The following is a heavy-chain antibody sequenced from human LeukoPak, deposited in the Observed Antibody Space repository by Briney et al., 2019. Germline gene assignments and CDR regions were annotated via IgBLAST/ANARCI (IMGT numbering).Heavy chain of an antibody. CDR3: ARTKTVTTSSFDY. J-gene: IGHJ4*02. Sequence: GGSLRLSCAASGFTFSNYSMNWVRQAPGKGLEWISYISSSSSTIYYADSVKGRFTISRDNAKNSLYLQMNSLRAEDTAVYYCARTKTVTTSSFDYWGQGTLVTVSS. CDR2: ISSSSSTI. D-gene: IGHD4-17*01. V-gene: IGHV3-48*01. CDR1: GFTFSNYS.